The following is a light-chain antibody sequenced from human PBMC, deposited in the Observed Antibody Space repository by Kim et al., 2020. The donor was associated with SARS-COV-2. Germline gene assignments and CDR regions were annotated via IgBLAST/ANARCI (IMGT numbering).Light chain of an antibody. J-gene: IGKJ4*01. V-gene: IGKV3-11*01. CDR2: AAS. CDR3: QQRNSWPPAVT. Sequence: PVERATLSCRASQNIDTYLAWYQQRPCQAPRLLVYAASNRATGVPDRFSGSGSGTDFTLTISSLEPEDFSIYYCQQRNSWPPAVTFGGGTKVDI. CDR1: QNIDTY.